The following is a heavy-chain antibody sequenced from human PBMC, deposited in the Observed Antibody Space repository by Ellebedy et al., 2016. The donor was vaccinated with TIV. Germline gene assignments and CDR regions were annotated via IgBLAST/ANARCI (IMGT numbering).Heavy chain of an antibody. J-gene: IGHJ4*02. Sequence: GGSLRLSCAASGYTFSGYWMIWVRQAPGKGLEWVSAISGSGGSTYYADSVKGRFTISRDNSKNTLYLQMNSLRAEDTAVYYCAKDGTSCYDYWGQGTLVTVSS. V-gene: IGHV3-23*01. D-gene: IGHD2-2*01. CDR1: GYTFSGYW. CDR2: ISGSGGST. CDR3: AKDGTSCYDY.